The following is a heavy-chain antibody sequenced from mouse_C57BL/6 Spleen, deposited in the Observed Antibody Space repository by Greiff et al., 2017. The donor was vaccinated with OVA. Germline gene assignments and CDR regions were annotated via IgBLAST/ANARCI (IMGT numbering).Heavy chain of an antibody. D-gene: IGHD4-1*01. CDR2: ISSGSSTI. J-gene: IGHJ2*01. CDR3: ARSWDYFDY. V-gene: IGHV5-17*01. Sequence: EVKLMESGGGLVKPGGSLKLSCAASGFTFSDYGMHWVRQAPEKGLEWVAYISSGSSTIYYADKVKGRFTISRDNAKNTLFLQMTSLRSEDTAMYYCARSWDYFDYWGQGTTLTVSS. CDR1: GFTFSDYG.